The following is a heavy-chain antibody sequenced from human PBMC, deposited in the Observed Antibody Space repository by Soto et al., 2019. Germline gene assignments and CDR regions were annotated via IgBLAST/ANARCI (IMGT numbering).Heavy chain of an antibody. J-gene: IGHJ4*02. CDR3: AKDPSRSSTVTYYFDY. CDR2: INPSGDIT. D-gene: IGHD4-17*01. Sequence: GGSLRLSCAASGLTFSRYAMSWVRQAPGKGLEWVSIINPSGDITYYGDSVKGRFTISRDNSKNTLYLQMNSLRAEDTAVYYCAKDPSRSSTVTYYFDYWGQGTLVTVSS. V-gene: IGHV3-23*01. CDR1: GLTFSRYA.